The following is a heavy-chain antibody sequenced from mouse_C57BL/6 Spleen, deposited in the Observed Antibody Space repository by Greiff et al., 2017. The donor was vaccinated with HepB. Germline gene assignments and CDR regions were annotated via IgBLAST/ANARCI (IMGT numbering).Heavy chain of an antibody. D-gene: IGHD1-1*01. J-gene: IGHJ2*01. Sequence: VQLQQPGTDLVKPGASVKLSCKASGYTFTSYWMHWVKPRPGQGLEWIGNINPSNGGTNYNETFKSKSTLTVDKSSSTAYMQLSSLTSEDSAVYECGRWDYYGSSLRDYWGQGTTLTVAS. CDR2: INPSNGGT. CDR1: GYTFTSYW. CDR3: GRWDYYGSSLRDY. V-gene: IGHV1-53*01.